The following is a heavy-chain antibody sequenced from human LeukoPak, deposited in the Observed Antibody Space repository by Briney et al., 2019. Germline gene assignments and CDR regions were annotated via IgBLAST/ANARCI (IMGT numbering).Heavy chain of an antibody. D-gene: IGHD5-18*01. Sequence: GGSLRLSCAASGFTFSNYNMAWVRQAPGKGLEWVSAIGGSDGGTHYADPVRGRFTISRDNSKNTMYLQMNSLRAEDTAVYFCARESHQCLIHVDSWGQGTLVCVSS. V-gene: IGHV3-23*01. CDR1: GFTFSNYN. CDR3: ARESHQCLIHVDS. CDR2: IGGSDGGT. J-gene: IGHJ4*02.